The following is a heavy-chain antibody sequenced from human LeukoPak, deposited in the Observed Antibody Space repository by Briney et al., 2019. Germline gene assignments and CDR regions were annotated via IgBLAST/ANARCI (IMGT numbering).Heavy chain of an antibody. CDR3: ARESPYCTNGVCYPTYYYYYYMDV. CDR1: GFTFDDYA. Sequence: PGRSLRLSCAASGFTFDDYAMHWVRQAPGKGLEWVSGIRWDSGTIGYADSVKGRFTISRDNAKNSLYLQMNSLRAEDTAVYYCARESPYCTNGVCYPTYYYYYYMDVWGKGTTVTVSS. D-gene: IGHD2-8*01. V-gene: IGHV3-9*01. J-gene: IGHJ6*03. CDR2: IRWDSGTI.